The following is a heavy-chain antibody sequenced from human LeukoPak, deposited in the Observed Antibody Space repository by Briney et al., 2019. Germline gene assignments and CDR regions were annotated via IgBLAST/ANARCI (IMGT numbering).Heavy chain of an antibody. D-gene: IGHD7-27*01. CDR3: ANWGSAFDI. CDR2: IYSDGSGT. J-gene: IGHJ3*02. CDR1: GFTFSKYW. V-gene: IGHV3-74*01. Sequence: GGSLRLSCAASGFTFSKYWMHWVRQAPGKGLVWVSRIYSDGSGTSYAGSVKGRFTISRDNAKNTLFLQMNSLRAEDTAVYYCANWGSAFDIWGQGTMVIVSS.